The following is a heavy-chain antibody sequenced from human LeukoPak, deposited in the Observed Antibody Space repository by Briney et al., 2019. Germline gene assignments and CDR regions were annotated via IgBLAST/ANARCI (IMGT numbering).Heavy chain of an antibody. CDR3: AKDPRSSDYFDY. Sequence: GRSLRLSCAASGFTFSSYGMHWVRQAPGKGLEWVAVISYDGSNKYYADSVKGRFTISRDNSKNTLYLQMNSLRAEDTAVYYCAKDPRSSDYFDYWGQGTLVTVSS. D-gene: IGHD2-15*01. CDR2: ISYDGSNK. J-gene: IGHJ4*02. V-gene: IGHV3-30*18. CDR1: GFTFSSYG.